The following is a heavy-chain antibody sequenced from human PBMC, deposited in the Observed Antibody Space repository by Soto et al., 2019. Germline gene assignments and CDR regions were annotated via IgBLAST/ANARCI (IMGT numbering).Heavy chain of an antibody. Sequence: GGSLRLSCAASGFTFSSYAMHWVRQAPGKGLEWVAVISYDGSNKYYADSVKGRFTISRDNSKNTLYRQMNSLRAEDTAVYYCARDDYYDSSGYYPLYYYYYGMDVWGQGTTVTVSS. CDR1: GFTFSSYA. CDR2: ISYDGSNK. D-gene: IGHD3-22*01. J-gene: IGHJ6*02. CDR3: ARDDYYDSSGYYPLYYYYYGMDV. V-gene: IGHV3-30-3*01.